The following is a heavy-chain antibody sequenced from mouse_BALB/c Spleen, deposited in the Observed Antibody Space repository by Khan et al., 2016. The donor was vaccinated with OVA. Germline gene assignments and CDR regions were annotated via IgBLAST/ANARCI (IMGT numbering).Heavy chain of an antibody. CDR3: ARHRFGYFDV. CDR1: GFSLTSYG. V-gene: IGHV2-6-2*01. CDR2: IWSDGIT. J-gene: IGHJ1*01. Sequence: QVQLKQSGPDLVAPSQSLSITCTVSGFSLTSYGVHWVRQPPGKGLEWLVVIWSDGITTYNSALKSRLGISKDNSKSQVFFQMNSHQMDDTAMYYCARHRFGYFDVWGAGTTVTVAS.